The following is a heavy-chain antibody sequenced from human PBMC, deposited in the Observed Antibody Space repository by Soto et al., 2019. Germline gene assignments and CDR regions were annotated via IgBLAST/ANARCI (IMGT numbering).Heavy chain of an antibody. CDR3: ASKIVEKIRRTYYYYMDV. CDR1: GYTFTSYD. CDR2: MNPNSGNT. D-gene: IGHD1-7*01. J-gene: IGHJ6*03. V-gene: IGHV1-8*01. Sequence: WASVKVSCKASGYTFTSYDINWVRQATGQGLEWMGWMNPNSGNTGYAQKFQGRVTMTRNTSISTAYMELSSLRSEDTAVYYCASKIVEKIRRTYYYYMDVWGKRTKVTVSS.